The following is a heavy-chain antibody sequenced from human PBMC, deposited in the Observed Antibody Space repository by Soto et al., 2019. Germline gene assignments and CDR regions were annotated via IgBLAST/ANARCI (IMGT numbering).Heavy chain of an antibody. J-gene: IGHJ4*02. V-gene: IGHV1-46*01. Sequence: ASVKVSCKASGYTFTSYYMHWVRQAPGQGLEWMGIINPSGGSTSYAQKFQGRVTMTRDTSTSTVYMELSSLRSEDTAVYYCASDYYDSSGHYSPLAYWGQGTLVTVSS. CDR2: INPSGGST. D-gene: IGHD3-22*01. CDR3: ASDYYDSSGHYSPLAY. CDR1: GYTFTSYY.